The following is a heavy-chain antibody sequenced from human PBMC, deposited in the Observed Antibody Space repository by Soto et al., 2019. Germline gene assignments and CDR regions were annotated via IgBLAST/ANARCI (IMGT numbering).Heavy chain of an antibody. D-gene: IGHD3-10*01. CDR2: IYPGASDI. CDR3: ARQGTSRGSDYAALDF. V-gene: IGHV5-51*01. J-gene: IGHJ4*02. Sequence: LQISCQASGYTFIYFWVAWVRQVPGKGLEWMGVIYPGASDIRYSPSFEGLVTISADKSTNTAYLQWSSLEAADTAIYYCARQGTSRGSDYAALDFWGPGXLGT. CDR1: GYTFIYFW.